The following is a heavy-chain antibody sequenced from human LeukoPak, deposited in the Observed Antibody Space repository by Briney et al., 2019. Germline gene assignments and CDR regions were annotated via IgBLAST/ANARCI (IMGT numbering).Heavy chain of an antibody. J-gene: IGHJ4*02. CDR1: GYTFTSYA. CDR3: ARGYYGSGSYYNFDY. CDR2: INTDTGNP. D-gene: IGHD3-10*01. V-gene: IGHV7-4-1*02. Sequence: GASVKVSCKASGYTFTSYAMNWVRQAPGQGLEWMGWINTDTGNPTYAQGFTGRFVFSLDTSVSTAYLQISSLKAEDTAVYYCARGYYGSGSYYNFDYWGQGTLVTVSS.